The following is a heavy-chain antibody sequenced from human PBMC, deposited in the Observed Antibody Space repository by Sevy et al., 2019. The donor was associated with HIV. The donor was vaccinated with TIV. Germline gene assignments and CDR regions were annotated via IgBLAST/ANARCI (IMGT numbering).Heavy chain of an antibody. Sequence: GGSLRLSCAASGFTFSSYAMSWVRQAPGKGLEWVSGISSSGAGTYYADSVKGRFTISRDNSKNTLNLQMNSLRAEDTSVYYCANNNSGYYYDYWGQGTLVTVSS. CDR1: GFTFSSYA. CDR2: ISSSGAGT. CDR3: ANNNSGYYYDY. V-gene: IGHV3-23*01. D-gene: IGHD3-22*01. J-gene: IGHJ4*02.